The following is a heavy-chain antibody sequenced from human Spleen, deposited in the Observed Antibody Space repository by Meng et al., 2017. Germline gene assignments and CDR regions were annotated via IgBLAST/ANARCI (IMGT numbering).Heavy chain of an antibody. J-gene: IGHJ4*02. CDR3: ARNGDYYGSGSYHY. D-gene: IGHD3-10*01. CDR2: IVVGSGNT. CDR1: GFTFTSSA. Sequence: SVKVSCKASGFTFTSSAVQWVRQARGQRLEWIGWIVVGSGNTNYAQKFQERVTITRDMSTSTAYMELSSLRSEDTAVYYCARNGDYYGSGSYHYWGQGTLVTVSS. V-gene: IGHV1-58*01.